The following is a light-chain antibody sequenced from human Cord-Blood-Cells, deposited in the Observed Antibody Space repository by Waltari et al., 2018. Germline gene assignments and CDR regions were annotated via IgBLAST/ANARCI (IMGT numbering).Light chain of an antibody. CDR1: SSDVGSYNL. Sequence: QSSLTQPSSVSGSPGQSITISCTGTSSDVGSYNLVSWYQQHPGKAPKLRIYEGSKGPSGVSNRFPASRSCNTASLTSSGPQAEDGADYSCCSSAGSSTWVFGGGTKLTV. CDR3: CSSAGSSTWV. J-gene: IGLJ3*02. CDR2: EGS. V-gene: IGLV2-23*01.